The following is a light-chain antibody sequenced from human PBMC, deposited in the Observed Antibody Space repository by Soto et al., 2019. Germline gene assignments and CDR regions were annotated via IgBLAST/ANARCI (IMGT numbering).Light chain of an antibody. CDR2: DAS. J-gene: IGKJ4*01. V-gene: IGKV3-11*01. CDR1: QSVDNY. CDR3: QPRSTGPPLT. Sequence: EIVLTQSPDTLSLSPGERATLSCRASQSVDNYLAWYQQRPGQAPRLLIYDASNRSSGIPARFSGSGSVTACTLAISSLEPEDFSVYDGQPRSTGPPLTFGVGTKVDVK.